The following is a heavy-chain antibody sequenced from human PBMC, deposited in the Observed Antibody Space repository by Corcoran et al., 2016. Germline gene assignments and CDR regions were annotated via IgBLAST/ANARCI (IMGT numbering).Heavy chain of an antibody. Sequence: EVQLVESGGGLIQPGGSLRLSCAASGFTVSSNYMSWVRQAPGKGLEWVSVIYSGGSTYYADSVKGRFTISSDNSNNKLYLQMNSLRAEDTAVYYCARDGFRPKGGMDVWGQGTTVTVSS. CDR2: IYSGGST. V-gene: IGHV3-53*01. CDR1: GFTVSSNY. J-gene: IGHJ6*02. CDR3: ARDGFRPKGGMDV.